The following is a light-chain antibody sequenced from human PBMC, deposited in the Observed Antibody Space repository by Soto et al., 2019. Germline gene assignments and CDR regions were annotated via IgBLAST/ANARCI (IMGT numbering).Light chain of an antibody. Sequence: QSVLTQSASASASLGASVRLACTLSSGYSKYAIAWHQQQPEKGPRYLMKLYNDGSYTKGDGIPDRFSGSSSGAERYLTISGLQSEDEADYYCQTWGAGIVVFGGGTKLTVL. CDR1: SGYSKYA. J-gene: IGLJ2*01. CDR3: QTWGAGIVV. V-gene: IGLV4-69*01. CDR2: LYNDGSY.